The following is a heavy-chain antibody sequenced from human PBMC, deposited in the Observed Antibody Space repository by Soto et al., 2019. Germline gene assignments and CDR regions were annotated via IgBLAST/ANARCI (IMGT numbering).Heavy chain of an antibody. J-gene: IGHJ6*03. V-gene: IGHV5-51*01. CDR3: ARQGSGSGRYYYQMDV. D-gene: IGHD3-10*01. CDR2: IYPGDSDT. Sequence: PGASLKISCEGSGYSFTSCWIGWVRQMPGKGLEWMGIIYPGDSDTRYSPSFQGQVTISADKSISTAHLQWSSLKASDTAMYYCARQGSGSGRYYYQMDVWGKGTTVTVSS. CDR1: GYSFTSCW.